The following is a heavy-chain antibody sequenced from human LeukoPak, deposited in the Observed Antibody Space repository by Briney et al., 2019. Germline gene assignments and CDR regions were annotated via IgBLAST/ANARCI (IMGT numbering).Heavy chain of an antibody. Sequence: PWGSLGRSCAASGFTFSSYGMHWVRQAPGKGLEGVAFIRYDGSNKNYADSVKGRFIFSRDNSKNTLYLQMNGLRAEDTAVYYCAKEVSLLSAWDFSYYGSGSSPLDYWGQGTLVTVSS. J-gene: IGHJ4*02. CDR1: GFTFSSYG. V-gene: IGHV3-30*02. CDR3: AKEVSLLSAWDFSYYGSGSSPLDY. CDR2: IRYDGSNK. D-gene: IGHD3-10*01.